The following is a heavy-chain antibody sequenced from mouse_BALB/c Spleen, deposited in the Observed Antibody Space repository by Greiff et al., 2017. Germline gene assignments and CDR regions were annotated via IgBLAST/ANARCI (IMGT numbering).Heavy chain of an antibody. D-gene: IGHD1-1*01. J-gene: IGHJ2*01. CDR2: ILPGSGST. Sequence: VQLQQSGAELMKPGASVKISCKATGYTFSSYWIEWVKQRPGHGLEWIGEILPGSGSTNYNEKFKGKPTFTADTSSNTAYMQLSSRTSEDYAVDYCARGGYGSSYFDYWGQGTTLTVSS. CDR1: GYTFSSYW. CDR3: ARGGYGSSYFDY. V-gene: IGHV1-9*01.